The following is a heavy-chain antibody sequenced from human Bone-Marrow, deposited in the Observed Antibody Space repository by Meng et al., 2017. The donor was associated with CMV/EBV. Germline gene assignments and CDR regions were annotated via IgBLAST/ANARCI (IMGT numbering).Heavy chain of an antibody. CDR3: ARGYSSSSSSPYYYYYGMDV. V-gene: IGHV1-69*05. D-gene: IGHD6-6*01. CDR1: GGTFSSYA. J-gene: IGHJ6*02. CDR2: IIPIFGTA. Sequence: SVKVSCKASGGTFSSYAISWVRQAPGQGLEWMGGIIPIFGTANYAQKFQGRVTITTDESTSTAYMELSSLRSEDTAVYYCARGYSSSSSSPYYYYYGMDVWGQGTTVTVSS.